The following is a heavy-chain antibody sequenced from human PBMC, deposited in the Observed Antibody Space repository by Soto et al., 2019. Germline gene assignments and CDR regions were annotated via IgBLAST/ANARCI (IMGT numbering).Heavy chain of an antibody. D-gene: IGHD6-13*01. V-gene: IGHV4-34*01. CDR3: ARGGMYNY. J-gene: IGHJ4*02. Sequence: SETLSLTCAVYGGSFSGYYWSWIRQPPGKGLEWIGEINHSGSTNYNPSLKSRVTISVDTSKNQFSLKLSSVTAADTAVYYCARGGMYNYWGAGTMVTVYS. CDR1: GGSFSGYY. CDR2: INHSGST.